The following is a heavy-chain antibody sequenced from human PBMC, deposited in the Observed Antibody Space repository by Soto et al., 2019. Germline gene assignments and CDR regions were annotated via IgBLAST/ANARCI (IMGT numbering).Heavy chain of an antibody. D-gene: IGHD3-22*01. Sequence: SETLSLTXTVSGGSISGYYWSWIRQPAGKGLEWIGRVYSSGSTHYGPSLKSRVTMSVDTSKKQLSLKLRSVTAADTAVYYCAREGGYFDSSGSGVYHYYGVDVWGRGTTVTVSS. J-gene: IGHJ6*02. CDR3: AREGGYFDSSGSGVYHYYGVDV. CDR2: VYSSGST. V-gene: IGHV4-4*07. CDR1: GGSISGYY.